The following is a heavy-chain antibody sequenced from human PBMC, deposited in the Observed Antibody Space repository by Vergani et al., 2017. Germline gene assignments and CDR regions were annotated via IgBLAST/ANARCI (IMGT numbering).Heavy chain of an antibody. D-gene: IGHD3-10*01. V-gene: IGHV4-31*03. CDR2: IYYSGTT. CDR3: ARELSYYYGSGSDDYNPYYYEGMDV. CDR1: GAYVGSGGYY. J-gene: IGHJ6*02. Sequence: QVRLQESGPGLVKPSETLSLTCSVSGAYVGSGGYYWSWVRQRPGMGLDWIGYIYYSGTTYYNPSLKSRVTILVDRSKSQLSLKLTSVTAGDTAVYFCARELSYYYGSGSDDYNPYYYEGMDVWGPGTTVTVSS.